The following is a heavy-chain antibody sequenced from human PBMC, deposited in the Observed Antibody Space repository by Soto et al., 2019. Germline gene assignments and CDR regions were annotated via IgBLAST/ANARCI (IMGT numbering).Heavy chain of an antibody. CDR1: GFTFSSYS. D-gene: IGHD4-17*01. Sequence: EVQLVESGGGLVQPGGSLRLSCAASGFTFSSYSMNWVRQAPGKGLEWVSYISSSSSTIYYADSVKGRFTISRDNAKNSLYLQMNSLRAEDTAVYYCARRDGGAYGGQNNWFDPWGQGNLVTVSS. CDR2: ISSSSSTI. CDR3: ARRDGGAYGGQNNWFDP. J-gene: IGHJ5*02. V-gene: IGHV3-48*01.